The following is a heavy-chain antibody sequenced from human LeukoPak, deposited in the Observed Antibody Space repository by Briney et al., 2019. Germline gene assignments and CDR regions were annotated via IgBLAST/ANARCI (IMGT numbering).Heavy chain of an antibody. D-gene: IGHD3-10*01. Sequence: QPGGSLRLSCAASGFTFSNYWMSWVRQAPGKGLEWVAVIWYDGSNKYYADSVKGRFTISRDNSKNTLYLQMNSLRAEDTAVYYCARDYGFGDYGNYFDYWGQGTLVTVSS. CDR2: IWYDGSNK. CDR3: ARDYGFGDYGNYFDY. V-gene: IGHV3-33*08. J-gene: IGHJ4*02. CDR1: GFTFSNYW.